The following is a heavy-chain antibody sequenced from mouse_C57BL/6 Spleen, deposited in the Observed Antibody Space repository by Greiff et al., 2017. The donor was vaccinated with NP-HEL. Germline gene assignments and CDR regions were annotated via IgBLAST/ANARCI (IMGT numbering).Heavy chain of an antibody. CDR1: GYAFTNYL. Sequence: VQLQQSGAELVRPGTSVKVSCKASGYAFTNYLIEWVKQRPGQGLEWIGVINPGSGGTNYNEKFKGKATLTADKSSSTAYMQLSSLTSEDSAVYFCARGELHFDYWGKGTTLTVSS. J-gene: IGHJ2*01. CDR3: ARGELHFDY. V-gene: IGHV1-54*01. CDR2: INPGSGGT.